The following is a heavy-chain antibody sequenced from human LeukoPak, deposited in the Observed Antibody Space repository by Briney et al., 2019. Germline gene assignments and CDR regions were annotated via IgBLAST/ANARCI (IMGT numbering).Heavy chain of an antibody. CDR2: ISGSGHDI. Sequence: PGGSLRLSCAVSGFTFSDYYMSWIRQAPGKGLEWVAYISGSGHDINYSDSVKGRFTISRDNAKNSLYLQMSSLRVEDTAVYYCTRDPRHFDSCGQGTLVTVSS. CDR1: GFTFSDYY. CDR3: TRDPRHFDS. V-gene: IGHV3-11*04. J-gene: IGHJ5*01. D-gene: IGHD6-6*01.